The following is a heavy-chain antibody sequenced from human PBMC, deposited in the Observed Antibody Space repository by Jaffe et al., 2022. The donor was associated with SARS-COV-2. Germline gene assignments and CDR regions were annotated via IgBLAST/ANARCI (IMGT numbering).Heavy chain of an antibody. V-gene: IGHV3-49*03. D-gene: IGHD6-13*01. CDR3: TRVHSSSPES. Sequence: EVQVVESGGGLVQPGRSLRLSCTASGFTFGDYAMSWFRQAPGKGLEWVGFIRRKVYGGTTEYAASVKGRFTISRDDSKSIAYLQMNSLKTEDTAVYYCTRVHSSSPESWGQGTLVTVSS. J-gene: IGHJ4*02. CDR1: GFTFGDYA. CDR2: IRRKVYGGTT.